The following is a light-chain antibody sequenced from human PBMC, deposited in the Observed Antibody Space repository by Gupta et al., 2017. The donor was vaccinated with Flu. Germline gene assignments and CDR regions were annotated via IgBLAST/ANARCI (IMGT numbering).Light chain of an antibody. J-gene: IGKJ4*01. Sequence: SLGERATINCKSSHSPWYRPDNKDFIAWYQHKPGQPPKLLFYWASARGSGVPDRFSASGSGTDFTLTIASLQAEDSAIYYCQQDDLSPLNFGGGTRVEVK. V-gene: IGKV4-1*01. CDR3: QQDDLSPLN. CDR2: WAS. CDR1: HSPWYRPDNKDF.